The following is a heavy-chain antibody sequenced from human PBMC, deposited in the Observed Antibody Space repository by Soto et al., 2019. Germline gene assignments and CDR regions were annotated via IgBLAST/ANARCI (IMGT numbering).Heavy chain of an antibody. D-gene: IGHD1-20*01. CDR2: IKHDGSEK. CDR1: GFTFSAYW. J-gene: IGHJ6*02. Sequence: EVQLVESGGGLVQPGGSLRLSCAASGFTFSAYWMSWVRQTPGKGLEWVANIKHDGSEKYYVDSVKGRFTISRDSAKNSLFLEMNSLRAEDTAVFYCAIITRGFSMDVWGQGTTVTVSS. V-gene: IGHV3-7*01. CDR3: AIITRGFSMDV.